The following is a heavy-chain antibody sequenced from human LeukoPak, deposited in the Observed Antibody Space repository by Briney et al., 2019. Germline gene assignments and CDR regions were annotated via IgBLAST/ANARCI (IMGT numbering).Heavy chain of an antibody. CDR2: ISAYNGNT. CDR1: GYTFTSYG. V-gene: IGHV1-18*01. J-gene: IGHJ4*02. D-gene: IGHD3-3*01. Sequence: ASVKVSCKASGYTFTSYGISWVRQAPGQGLEWMGWISAYNGNTNYAQKLQGRVTMTRDTSTSTVYMELSSLRSEDTAVYYCARSGLVIISYYFDYWGQGTLVTVSS. CDR3: ARSGLVIISYYFDY.